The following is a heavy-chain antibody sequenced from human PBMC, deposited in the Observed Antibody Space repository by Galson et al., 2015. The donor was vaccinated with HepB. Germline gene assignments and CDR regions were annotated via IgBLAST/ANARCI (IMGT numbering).Heavy chain of an antibody. V-gene: IGHV4-39*01. Sequence: TLSLTCTVSGGSISSSSYYWGWIRQPPGKGLEWIGSIYYSGSTYYNPSLKSRVTISVDTSKNQFSLKLSSVTAADTAVYYCARHDDIVATIFAWGQGTLVTVSS. CDR1: GGSISSSSYY. CDR3: ARHDDIVATIFA. J-gene: IGHJ5*02. D-gene: IGHD5-12*01. CDR2: IYYSGST.